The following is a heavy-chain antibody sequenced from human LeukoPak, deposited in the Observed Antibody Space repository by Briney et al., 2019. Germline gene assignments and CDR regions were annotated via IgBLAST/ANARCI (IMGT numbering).Heavy chain of an antibody. CDR2: IIKDGSDK. Sequence: GGSLRLSCEGSGFTFSDYWMGWVRQAPGKGLEWVANIIKDGSDKYYVDSVKGRFSISRDNAKNSVYLQMSGPRVEDTTVYYCTRELWPADYWGQGILATVSS. J-gene: IGHJ4*02. V-gene: IGHV3-7*01. CDR3: TRELWPADY. D-gene: IGHD3-16*01. CDR1: GFTFSDYW.